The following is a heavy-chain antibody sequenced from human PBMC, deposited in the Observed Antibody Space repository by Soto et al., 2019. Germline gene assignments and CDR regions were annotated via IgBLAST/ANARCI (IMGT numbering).Heavy chain of an antibody. Sequence: QVQLVQSGAEVKKPGSSVKVSCKASGGTFSSYAISWVRQAPGQGLEWMGGIIPIFGTANYAQKFQGRVTITADKSPSTAYRELSSLRSEDTAVYYCARASCSGGSCYSPWGAYWGQVTLVTVSS. CDR2: IIPIFGTA. D-gene: IGHD2-15*01. CDR3: ARASCSGGSCYSPWGAY. J-gene: IGHJ4*02. CDR1: GGTFSSYA. V-gene: IGHV1-69*06.